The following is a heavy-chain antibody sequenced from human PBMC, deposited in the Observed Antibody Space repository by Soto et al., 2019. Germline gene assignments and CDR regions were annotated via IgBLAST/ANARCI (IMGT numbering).Heavy chain of an antibody. CDR1: GFTFSSYA. CDR3: ARDADNVLRYFDWLLPDY. V-gene: IGHV3-30-3*01. Sequence: PGGSLRLSCAASGFTFSSYAMHWVRQAPGKGLEWVAVISYDGSNKYYADSVKGRFTISRDNSKNTLYLQMNSLRAEDTAVYYCARDADNVLRYFDWLLPDYWGQGTLVTVSS. D-gene: IGHD3-9*01. J-gene: IGHJ4*02. CDR2: ISYDGSNK.